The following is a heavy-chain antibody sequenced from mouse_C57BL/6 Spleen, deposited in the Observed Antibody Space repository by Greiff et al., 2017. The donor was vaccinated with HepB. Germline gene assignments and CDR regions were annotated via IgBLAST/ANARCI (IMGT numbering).Heavy chain of an antibody. CDR3: ARFTTVVARAMDY. CDR2: IHPNSGST. Sequence: LVESGAELVKPGASVKLSCKASGYTFTSYWMHWVKQRPGQGLEWIGMIHPNSGSTNYNEKFKSKATLTVDKSSSTAYMQLSSLTSEDSAVYYCARFTTVVARAMDYWGQGTSVTVSS. J-gene: IGHJ4*01. V-gene: IGHV1-64*01. D-gene: IGHD1-1*01. CDR1: GYTFTSYW.